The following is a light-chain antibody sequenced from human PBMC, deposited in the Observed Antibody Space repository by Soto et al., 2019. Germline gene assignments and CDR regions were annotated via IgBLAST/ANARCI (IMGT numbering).Light chain of an antibody. J-gene: IGKJ3*01. V-gene: IGKV3-11*01. Sequence: EIVLTQSPATLSLSPGERATLSCRASQSVSSYLAWYQQKPGQAPRLLIYDASNRATGIPVRFSGSGSGTDFTLTISSLEPEDFAVYYWQQRSNWPITFGPGTKVEIK. CDR2: DAS. CDR3: QQRSNWPIT. CDR1: QSVSSY.